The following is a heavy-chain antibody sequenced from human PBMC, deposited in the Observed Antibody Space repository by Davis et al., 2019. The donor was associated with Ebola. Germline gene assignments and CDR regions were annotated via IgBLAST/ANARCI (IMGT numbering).Heavy chain of an antibody. CDR2: ISYDGSNK. Sequence: PGGSLRLSCAASGFTFSSYAMHWVRQAPGKGLEWVAVISYDGSNKYYADSVKGRFTISRDNSKNTLYLQMNSLRAEDTAVYYCAKGWGPYYYYGMDVWGQGTTVTVSS. J-gene: IGHJ6*02. CDR3: AKGWGPYYYYGMDV. V-gene: IGHV3-30-3*01. CDR1: GFTFSSYA. D-gene: IGHD3-16*01.